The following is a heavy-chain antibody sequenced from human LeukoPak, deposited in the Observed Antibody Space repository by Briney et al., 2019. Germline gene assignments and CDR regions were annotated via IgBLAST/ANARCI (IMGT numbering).Heavy chain of an antibody. V-gene: IGHV3-30*04. D-gene: IGHD2-21*02. Sequence: GGSLRLSCAASGFTFSSYAMHWVRQAPGKGLEWVAVISYDGSNKYYADSVKGRFTISRDNSKNTLYLQMNSLRAEDTAVYYCAKDSYCGGDCYFGFDYWGQGTLVTVSS. CDR1: GFTFSSYA. CDR3: AKDSYCGGDCYFGFDY. J-gene: IGHJ4*02. CDR2: ISYDGSNK.